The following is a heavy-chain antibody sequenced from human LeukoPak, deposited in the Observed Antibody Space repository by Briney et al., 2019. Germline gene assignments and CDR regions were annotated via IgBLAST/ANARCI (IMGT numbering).Heavy chain of an antibody. CDR1: GFTFSSYW. J-gene: IGHJ5*02. CDR2: INSDGSST. D-gene: IGHD6-19*01. CDR3: ARDEAVAGTDNWFDP. V-gene: IGHV3-74*01. Sequence: GGSLRLSCAASGFTFSSYWMHWVRQAPGKGLVWVSRINSDGSSTSYADSVKGRFTISRDNAKNTLYLQMNSLRAEDTAVYYCARDEAVAGTDNWFDPWGQGTLVTVSS.